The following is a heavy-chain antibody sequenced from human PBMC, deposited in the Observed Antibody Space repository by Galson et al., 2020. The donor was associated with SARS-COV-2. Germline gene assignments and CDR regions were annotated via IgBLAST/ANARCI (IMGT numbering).Heavy chain of an antibody. D-gene: IGHD3-10*01. CDR2: ISXXXXSV. V-gene: IGHV3-48*03. CDR1: GFIFSXXX. J-gene: IGHJ4*02. CDR3: ARGGTGVLWFRELFAY. Sequence: GGSLRLSCEGSGFIFSXXXXTXXXXAPGKGLEWVSYISXXXXSVYYADSVKGRFTVSRDNAKRSLYLQMNSLRAEDTAVYYCARGGTGVLWFRELFAYWGQGTLVTVSS.